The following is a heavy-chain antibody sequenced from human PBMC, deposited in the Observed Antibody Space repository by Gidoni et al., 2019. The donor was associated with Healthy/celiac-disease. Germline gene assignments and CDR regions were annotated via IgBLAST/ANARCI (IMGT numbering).Heavy chain of an antibody. Sequence: QVQLQQWGAGLLKPSETMSLTCSVYGGSFSGYYWSWIRQPPGKGLEWIGEINHSGSTNYNPFLKGRAPISVETSKNQFSLKLSSVTAADTAVYYCARGNNYYGMDVWGQGTTVNVSS. CDR2: INHSGST. V-gene: IGHV4-34*01. CDR1: GGSFSGYY. CDR3: ARGNNYYGMDV. J-gene: IGHJ6*02.